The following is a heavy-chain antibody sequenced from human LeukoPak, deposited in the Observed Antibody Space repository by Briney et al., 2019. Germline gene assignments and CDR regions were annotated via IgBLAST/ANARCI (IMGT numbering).Heavy chain of an antibody. J-gene: IGHJ4*02. Sequence: SETLSLTCTVSGGSISSSSYYWGWIRQPPGKGLEWIGEINRSGSTNYNPSLKSRVTMSVDTSKNHFSLKLSSVTAADTAVYYCARGDYYDASGYQPPFNYWGQGTLVTVSS. V-gene: IGHV4-39*02. D-gene: IGHD3-22*01. CDR3: ARGDYYDASGYQPPFNY. CDR1: GGSISSSSYY. CDR2: INRSGST.